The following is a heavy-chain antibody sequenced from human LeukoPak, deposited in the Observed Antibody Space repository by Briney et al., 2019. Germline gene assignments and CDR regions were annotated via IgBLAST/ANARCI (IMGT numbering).Heavy chain of an antibody. D-gene: IGHD6-13*01. V-gene: IGHV3-48*03. CDR1: GFTFSSYE. CDR2: ISSSGSTI. Sequence: GGSLRLSCAASGFTFSSYEMNWVRQAPGKGLEWVSYISSSGSTIYYADSVKGRFTISRDNAKNSLYLQMNSLRVGDTALYSCTKSMGYSTSWDSWGQGTLVTVSS. J-gene: IGHJ4*02. CDR3: TKSMGYSTSWDS.